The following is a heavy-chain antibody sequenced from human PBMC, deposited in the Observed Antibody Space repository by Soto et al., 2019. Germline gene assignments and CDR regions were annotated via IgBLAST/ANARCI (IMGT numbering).Heavy chain of an antibody. CDR1: GYTFTSYD. Sequence: ASVKVSCKASGYTFTSYDINWVRQATGQGLEWMGWMNPNSGNTGYAQKFQGRVTMTRNTSISTAYMELSSLRSEDTAVYYCARGRGGDYDFWSGYYNYYYYYGMDVWGQVTTVTVYS. D-gene: IGHD3-3*01. V-gene: IGHV1-8*01. CDR2: MNPNSGNT. CDR3: ARGRGGDYDFWSGYYNYYYYYGMDV. J-gene: IGHJ6*02.